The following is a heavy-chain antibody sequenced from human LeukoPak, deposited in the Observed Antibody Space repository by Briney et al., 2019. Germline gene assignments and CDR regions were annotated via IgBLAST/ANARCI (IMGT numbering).Heavy chain of an antibody. V-gene: IGHV4-39*07. CDR3: ARESVYYDSSGYNDVFDI. Sequence: SETLSLTCTVSGGSISSSSYYWGWLRQPPWKGLEWFGILYYSGITYYNPSLKSRVTISVDTSKNQFSLKLSSVTAADTAVYYCARESVYYDSSGYNDVFDIWGQGTMVTVSS. D-gene: IGHD3-22*01. CDR1: GGSISSSSYY. J-gene: IGHJ3*02. CDR2: LYYSGIT.